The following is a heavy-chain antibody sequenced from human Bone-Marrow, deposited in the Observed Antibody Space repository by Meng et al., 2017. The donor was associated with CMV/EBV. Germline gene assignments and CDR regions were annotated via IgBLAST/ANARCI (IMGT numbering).Heavy chain of an antibody. CDR1: GYTFTSYD. J-gene: IGHJ6*02. CDR3: ASGNEKYSSSSYYFYYGMDV. Sequence: ASVKVSCKASGYTFTSYDINWVRQATGQGLEWMGWMNPNSGNTGYAQKFQGRVTITRNTSISTAYMELSSLRSEDTAVYYCASGNEKYSSSSYYFYYGMDVWGQGTTVTVSS. D-gene: IGHD6-6*01. V-gene: IGHV1-8*03. CDR2: MNPNSGNT.